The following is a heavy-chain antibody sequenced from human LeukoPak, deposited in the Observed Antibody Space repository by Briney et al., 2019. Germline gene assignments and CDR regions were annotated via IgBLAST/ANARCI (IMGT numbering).Heavy chain of an antibody. CDR3: AKGVYSSSWSIPPFDY. Sequence: GGSLRLSCAASGFTFISYAMSWVRQAPGKGLEWVSAISGSGGSTYYADSVKGRFTISRDNSKNTLYLQMNSLRAEDTAVYYCAKGVYSSSWSIPPFDYWGQGTLATVSS. V-gene: IGHV3-23*01. J-gene: IGHJ4*02. CDR1: GFTFISYA. CDR2: ISGSGGST. D-gene: IGHD6-13*01.